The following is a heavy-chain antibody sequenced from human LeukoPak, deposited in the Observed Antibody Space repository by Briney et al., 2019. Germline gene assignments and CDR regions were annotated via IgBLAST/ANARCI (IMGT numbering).Heavy chain of an antibody. V-gene: IGHV1-58*01. CDR3: AAVPNANAWYWDDAFDI. CDR1: GFTFTTSA. D-gene: IGHD2-8*02. Sequence: SVKVSCKASGFTFTTSAVQWVRQARGQRLEWIGRIVVGSGNTDHAQKFQGKLTITRDISTSTAYMELSSLTSDDTAVYYCAAVPNANAWYWDDAFDIWGQGTMVTVSS. J-gene: IGHJ3*02. CDR2: IVVGSGNT.